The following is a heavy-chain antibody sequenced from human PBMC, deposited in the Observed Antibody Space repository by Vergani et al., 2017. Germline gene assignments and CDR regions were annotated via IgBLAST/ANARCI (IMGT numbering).Heavy chain of an antibody. J-gene: IGHJ4*02. CDR1: GGSISSSSYY. CDR3: ARGHSSSSYFYFDY. CDR2: IYYSGST. V-gene: IGHV4-39*01. D-gene: IGHD6-13*01. Sequence: QLQLQESGPGLVKPSETLSLTCTVSGGSISSSSYYWGWIRQPPGKGLEWIGSIYYSGSTYYNPSLKSRFTISVDKSKNQFSLKLSTVTAADTAVYYCARGHSSSSYFYFDYWGQGTLVTVSS.